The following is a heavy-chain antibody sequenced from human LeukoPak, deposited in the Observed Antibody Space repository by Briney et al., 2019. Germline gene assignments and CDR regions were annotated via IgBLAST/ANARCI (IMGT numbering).Heavy chain of an antibody. J-gene: IGHJ4*02. CDR1: GGTFSSYA. Sequence: SVKVSCKASGGTFSSYAISWVRQAPGQGLEWMGGIIPIFGTANYAQKFQGRVTITTDESASTAYMELSSLRSEDTAVYYCARAVDTAMTAINWGQGTLVTVSS. CDR2: IIPIFGTA. CDR3: ARAVDTAMTAIN. D-gene: IGHD5-18*01. V-gene: IGHV1-69*05.